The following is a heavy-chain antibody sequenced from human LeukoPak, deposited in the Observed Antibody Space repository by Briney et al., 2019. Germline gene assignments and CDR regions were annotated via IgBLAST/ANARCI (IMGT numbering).Heavy chain of an antibody. J-gene: IGHJ4*02. D-gene: IGHD3-10*01. CDR1: GGSISSYY. Sequence: SETLSRTCTVSGGSISSYYWSWIRQPPGKGVEWRGYIYYSGSTNYNPSLKSRVTISVDTSKNQFSLKLSSVTAADTAVYYCAAGSGGRIDYWGQGTLVTVSS. V-gene: IGHV4-59*08. CDR2: IYYSGST. CDR3: AAGSGGRIDY.